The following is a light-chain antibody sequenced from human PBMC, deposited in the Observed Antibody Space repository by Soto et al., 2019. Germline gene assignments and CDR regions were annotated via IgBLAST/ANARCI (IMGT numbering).Light chain of an antibody. CDR3: QEYSNWHWT. J-gene: IGKJ1*01. V-gene: IGKV3-15*01. CDR1: QSVTSY. Sequence: EIVMTQSPATLSVSPGEKATLSCRASQSVTSYLAWYQQTPGQAPRLLIQGASARATDVPARFSGSGSGTEFTLTISSLQSEDFAVYYCQEYSNWHWTFGQGTKGEI. CDR2: GAS.